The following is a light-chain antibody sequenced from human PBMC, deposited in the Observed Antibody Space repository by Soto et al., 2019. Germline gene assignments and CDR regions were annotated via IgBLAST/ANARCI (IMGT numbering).Light chain of an antibody. V-gene: IGKV1-5*03. CDR3: QHYNSYPLT. Sequence: DIQMTQSPSTLSASVGDRVTITCRASQSISSWLAWYQQEPGKAPKVLIYKASSLERGVPARFSGSGSGTEFTLTISSLQPDDSATYYCQHYNSYPLTFGGGTKVEI. J-gene: IGKJ4*01. CDR2: KAS. CDR1: QSISSW.